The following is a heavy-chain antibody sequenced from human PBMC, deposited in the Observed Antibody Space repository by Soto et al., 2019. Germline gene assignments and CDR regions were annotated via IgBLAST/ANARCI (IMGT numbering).Heavy chain of an antibody. CDR3: ARAVGATTYYFDY. V-gene: IGHV3-7*01. CDR1: GFTFSSYW. J-gene: IGHJ4*02. Sequence: GGSLRLSCAASGFTFSSYWMSWVRQAPGKGLEWVANIKQDGSEKYYVDSVKGRFTISRDNAKNSLYLQMNSLRAEDTAVYYCARAVGATTYYFDYWGQGTLVTVSS. D-gene: IGHD1-26*01. CDR2: IKQDGSEK.